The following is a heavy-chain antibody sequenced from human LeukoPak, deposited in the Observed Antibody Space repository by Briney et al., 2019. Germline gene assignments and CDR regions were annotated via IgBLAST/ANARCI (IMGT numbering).Heavy chain of an antibody. V-gene: IGHV1-18*01. Sequence: GASVKVSCKASDYTFTKYGISWVRQAPGQGLEWMGWFIAYNGDTHYAQQFQGRVTMTTDTSTATAYMELRSLRSDDTAVYYCARDPTNTSGRYVYFDYWGQGTLVTVSS. CDR2: FIAYNGDT. CDR3: ARDPTNTSGRYVYFDY. J-gene: IGHJ4*02. CDR1: DYTFTKYG. D-gene: IGHD6-19*01.